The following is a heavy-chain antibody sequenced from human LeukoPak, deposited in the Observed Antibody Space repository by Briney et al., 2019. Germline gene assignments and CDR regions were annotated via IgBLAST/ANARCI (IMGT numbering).Heavy chain of an antibody. Sequence: SSETLSLTCTVSGGSISSYYWSWIRQPAGKGLEWIGRIYTSGSTNYNPSLKSRVTMSVDTSKNQFSLKLSSVTAADTAVYYCARNRGSTVITDHYYYYYMDVWGKGTTVTVSS. V-gene: IGHV4-4*07. D-gene: IGHD4-11*01. CDR3: ARNRGSTVITDHYYYYYMDV. J-gene: IGHJ6*03. CDR2: IYTSGST. CDR1: GGSISSYY.